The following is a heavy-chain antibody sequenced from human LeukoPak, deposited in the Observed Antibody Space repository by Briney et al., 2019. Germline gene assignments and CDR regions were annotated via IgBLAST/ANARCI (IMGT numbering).Heavy chain of an antibody. CDR2: MNPNTGNT. Sequence: ASVKVSCKASGYTFNSYDINWVRQATGQGLEWMGWMNPNTGNTGYGERFQGRVTMTRDNSISTAYMELSSLTSEDTAVYYCARGGAGTYYKRDGWFDPWGQGTVVTVS. J-gene: IGHJ5*02. CDR3: ARGGAGTYYKRDGWFDP. CDR1: GYTFNSYD. D-gene: IGHD3-10*01. V-gene: IGHV1-8*01.